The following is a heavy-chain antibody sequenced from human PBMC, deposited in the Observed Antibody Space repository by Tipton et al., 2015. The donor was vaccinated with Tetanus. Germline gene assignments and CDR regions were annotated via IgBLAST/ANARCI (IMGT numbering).Heavy chain of an antibody. CDR3: ARVIYDILTGYHIDY. CDR2: IYYSGST. Sequence: TLSFTCTVSGGSISSYYWSWIRQPPGKGLEWIGYIYYSGSTNYNPSLKSRVTISVDTSKNQFSLKLSSVTAADTAVYYCARVIYDILTGYHIDYWGQGTLVTVSS. V-gene: IGHV4-59*01. CDR1: GGSISSYY. J-gene: IGHJ4*02. D-gene: IGHD3-9*01.